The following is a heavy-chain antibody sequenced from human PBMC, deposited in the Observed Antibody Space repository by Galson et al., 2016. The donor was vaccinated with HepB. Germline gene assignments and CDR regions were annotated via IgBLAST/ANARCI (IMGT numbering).Heavy chain of an antibody. V-gene: IGHV1-46*01. J-gene: IGHJ4*02. D-gene: IGHD3-10*01. CDR1: GYTFTYYH. CDR2: IDPSGGST. CDR3: ARGIGDGSERRFDY. Sequence: SVKVSCKASGYTFTYYHIHWVRQAPGQGLEWMGSIDPSGGSTSYAQQFQGRVTMTRDTSTTTVYMELSSLRSEDTALYYCARGIGDGSERRFDYWGQGTLVTVSS.